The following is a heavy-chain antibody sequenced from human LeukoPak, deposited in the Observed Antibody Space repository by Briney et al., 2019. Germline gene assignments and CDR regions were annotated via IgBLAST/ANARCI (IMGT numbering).Heavy chain of an antibody. J-gene: IGHJ4*02. CDR3: ARGLRDSSGYYWLTIDY. Sequence: ASVKVSRKASGYTFTSYAMNWVRQAPGQGLEWMGWINTNTGNPTYAQGFTGRFVFSLDTSVSTAYLQISSLKAEDTAVYYCARGLRDSSGYYWLTIDYWGQGTLVTVSS. CDR1: GYTFTSYA. D-gene: IGHD3-22*01. CDR2: INTNTGNP. V-gene: IGHV7-4-1*02.